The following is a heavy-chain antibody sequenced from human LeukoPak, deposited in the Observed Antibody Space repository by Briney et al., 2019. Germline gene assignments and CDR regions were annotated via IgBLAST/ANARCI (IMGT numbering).Heavy chain of an antibody. CDR1: GFTFSNYG. CDR2: ISYGETET. Sequence: GGSLTLSCTASGFTFSNYGFHWVRQPPGKGLEWVAFISYGETETHYADSVQGRFIISRDDSKNTLFLQMNSLRDEDTAIYFCAKVHGWGRQLGYYFDYWGHGTLVTVSS. V-gene: IGHV3-30*02. J-gene: IGHJ4*01. D-gene: IGHD2-15*01. CDR3: AKVHGWGRQLGYYFDY.